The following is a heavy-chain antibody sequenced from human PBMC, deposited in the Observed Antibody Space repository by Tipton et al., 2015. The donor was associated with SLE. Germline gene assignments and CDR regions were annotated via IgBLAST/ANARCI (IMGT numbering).Heavy chain of an antibody. CDR3: GRWAGMATNGFWTGPLDY. CDR2: INPNNGDR. V-gene: IGHV1-2*02. D-gene: IGHD3/OR15-3a*01. Sequence: QLVQSGAEVKKPGASVKVSCKPSGYTFSDYYIHWVRQAPGQGLEWMGWINPNNGDRNNAQKFQGRVTMTRDTSISTAYMELSRLSSDDTAVYYCGRWAGMATNGFWTGPLDYWGQGTRVTVSS. CDR1: GYTFSDYY. J-gene: IGHJ4*02.